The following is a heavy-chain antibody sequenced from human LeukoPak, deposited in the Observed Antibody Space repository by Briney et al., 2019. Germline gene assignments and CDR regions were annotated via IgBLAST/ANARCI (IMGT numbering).Heavy chain of an antibody. J-gene: IGHJ3*02. D-gene: IGHD3-16*01. CDR1: GFTVSSYS. CDR3: AREAGEAFDI. Sequence: GGSLRLSCAASGFTVSSYSMNWVRQAPGKGLKWVSCIGSSSSSIYYIDSVKGRFTIYRDNAKNSLYLQMNSLRAEDTAVYYCAREAGEAFDIWGQGTMVTVSS. V-gene: IGHV3-21*01. CDR2: IGSSSSSI.